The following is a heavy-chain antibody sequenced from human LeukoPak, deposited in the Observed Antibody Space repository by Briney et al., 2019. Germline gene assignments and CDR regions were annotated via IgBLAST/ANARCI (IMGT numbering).Heavy chain of an antibody. Sequence: GGSLRLSCAASGFTFDDYAMHWVRQAPGKGLEWVSLISWDGGSTYYADSVKGRFTISSDNSKNSLYLQMNSLRAEDTALYYCAKDILSGYGKSGYSYGIFDYWGQGTLVTVSS. CDR1: GFTFDDYA. D-gene: IGHD5-18*01. CDR3: AKDILSGYGKSGYSYGIFDY. V-gene: IGHV3-43D*04. CDR2: ISWDGGST. J-gene: IGHJ4*02.